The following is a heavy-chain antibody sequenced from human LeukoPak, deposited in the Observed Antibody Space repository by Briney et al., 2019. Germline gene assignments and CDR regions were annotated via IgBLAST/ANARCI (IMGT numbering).Heavy chain of an antibody. CDR1: GYNFTSYW. V-gene: IGHV5-51*01. D-gene: IGHD2-15*01. CDR3: AGGYCSGGSCYWFDP. Sequence: GESLKISCKGSGYNFTSYWIGWVRQIPGKSLEWMGIIYPGDSDTRYSPSFQGQVTISADKSISTAYLQWSSLKASDTAMYYCAGGYCSGGSCYWFDPWGQGTLVTVSS. J-gene: IGHJ5*02. CDR2: IYPGDSDT.